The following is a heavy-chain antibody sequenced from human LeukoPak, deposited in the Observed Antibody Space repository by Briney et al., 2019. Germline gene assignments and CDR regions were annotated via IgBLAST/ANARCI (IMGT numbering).Heavy chain of an antibody. J-gene: IGHJ3*02. V-gene: IGHV4-59*01. CDR3: ARADSHTDAFDI. CDR1: GGSISSYY. D-gene: IGHD2-15*01. Sequence: PSETLSLTCTVSGGSISSYYWSWIRQPAGKGLEWIGYIYYSGSTNYNPSLKSRVTISVDTSKNQFSLKLSSVTAADTAVYYCARADSHTDAFDIWGQGTMVTVSS. CDR2: IYYSGST.